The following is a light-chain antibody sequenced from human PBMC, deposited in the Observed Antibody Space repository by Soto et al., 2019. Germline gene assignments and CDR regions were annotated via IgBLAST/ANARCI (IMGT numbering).Light chain of an antibody. V-gene: IGKV3-20*01. CDR1: QSISSSY. Sequence: EIVLAQSAGTLSLSPEERATISCRASQSISSSYLAWYQQKPGQAPRLLIYGASSRATGIPDRFSGSGSGTDFTLTISRLEPEDFAVYYCQQYGSSPPVTFGQGTRLEIK. CDR3: QQYGSSPPVT. J-gene: IGKJ5*01. CDR2: GAS.